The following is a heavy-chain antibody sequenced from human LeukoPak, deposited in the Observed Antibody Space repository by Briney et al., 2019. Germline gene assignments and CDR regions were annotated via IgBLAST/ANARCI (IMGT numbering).Heavy chain of an antibody. CDR3: ARGRRITMIVVAKNWFDP. CDR2: INPNSGGT. J-gene: IGHJ5*02. Sequence: GASVKVSCKASGYTFTGYYMHWVRQAPGQGLEWMGWINPNSGGTNYAQKFQGRVTMTRDTSISTAYMELSRLRSDDTAVYYCARGRRITMIVVAKNWFDPWGQGTLVTVSS. CDR1: GYTFTGYY. V-gene: IGHV1-2*02. D-gene: IGHD3-22*01.